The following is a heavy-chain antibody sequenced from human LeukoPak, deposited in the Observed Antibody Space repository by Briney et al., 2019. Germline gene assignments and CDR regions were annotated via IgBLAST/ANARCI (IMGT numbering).Heavy chain of an antibody. V-gene: IGHV4-59*01. CDR1: GGSISSYY. CDR3: ARVRGSSPDY. J-gene: IGHJ4*02. D-gene: IGHD3-10*01. CDR2: IYYSGST. Sequence: ASETLSLTCTVSGGSISSYYWSWIRQPPGKGLEWIGYIYYSGSTNYSPSLKSRVTISVDTSKNQFSLKLSSVTAADTAVYYCARVRGSSPDYWGQGTLVTVSS.